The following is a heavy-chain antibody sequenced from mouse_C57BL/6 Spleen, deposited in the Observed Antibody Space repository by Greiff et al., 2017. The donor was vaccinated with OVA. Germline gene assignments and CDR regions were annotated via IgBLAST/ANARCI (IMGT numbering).Heavy chain of an antibody. V-gene: IGHV2-5*01. J-gene: IGHJ3*01. CDR1: GFSLTSYG. CDR3: AKGGFDGYYPLFAY. D-gene: IGHD2-3*01. CDR2: IWRGGST. Sequence: VQRVESGPGLVQPSQSLSITCTVSGFSLTSYGVHWVRQSPGKGLEWLGVIWRGGSTDYNAAFMSRLSITKDNSKSQVFFKMNSLQADDTAIYYCAKGGFDGYYPLFAYWGQGTLVTVSA.